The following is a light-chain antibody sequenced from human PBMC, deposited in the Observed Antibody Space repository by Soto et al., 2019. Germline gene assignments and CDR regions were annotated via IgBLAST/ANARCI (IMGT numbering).Light chain of an antibody. CDR2: GAS. CDR3: QHSVTSSIT. CDR1: QSFTSRS. V-gene: IGKV3-20*01. J-gene: IGKJ5*01. Sequence: IVLTQYPGTPSLSPGERATLSCRASQSFTSRSLAWYQQKHGQAPRLFIYGASSRATGTPDRISGGVSGTDGTITISRLEKEDGSVYYCQHSVTSSITFGQGTRLEIK.